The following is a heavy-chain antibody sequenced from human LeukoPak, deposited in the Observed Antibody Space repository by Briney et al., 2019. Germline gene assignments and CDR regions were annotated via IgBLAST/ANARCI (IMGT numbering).Heavy chain of an antibody. CDR1: GFTVSSKY. D-gene: IGHD3-10*01. V-gene: IGHV3-66*01. CDR3: ARDGSGHVFDY. Sequence: GGSLRLSCAASGFTVSSKYMSWVRQAPGKGLEWVSVIYRDGSTYYADSVKGRFTISRDNSRNTLYLQMNSLRADDTAMYYCARDGSGHVFDYWGQGTLVTVSS. J-gene: IGHJ4*02. CDR2: IYRDGST.